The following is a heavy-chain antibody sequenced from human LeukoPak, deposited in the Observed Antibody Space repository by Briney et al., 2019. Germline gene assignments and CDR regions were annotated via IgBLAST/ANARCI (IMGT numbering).Heavy chain of an antibody. V-gene: IGHV3-15*01. D-gene: IGHD2-2*01. J-gene: IGHJ4*02. CDR1: GFTFSNAW. CDR3: AREGYCSSTSCYWFDY. CDR2: IKRKTDGGTT. Sequence: GGSLRLSCTASGFTFSNAWMSWVRQAPGKGLEWVGRIKRKTDGGTTDNAAPVKGRFTISRDNSKNTLYLQMNSLRAEDMAVYYCAREGYCSSTSCYWFDYWGQGTLVTVSS.